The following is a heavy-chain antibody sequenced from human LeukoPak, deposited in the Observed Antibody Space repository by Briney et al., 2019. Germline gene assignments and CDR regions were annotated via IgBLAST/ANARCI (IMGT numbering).Heavy chain of an antibody. Sequence: GGSLRLSCAASRFTFSTYWMHWVRQAPGKGLVWVSRINSDGSSTGYADSVKGRFTISRDNAKNTLYLQMNSLRAEDTAVYYCARDYYGSGSYYTDYWGQGTLVTVSS. V-gene: IGHV3-74*01. CDR1: RFTFSTYW. CDR2: INSDGSST. D-gene: IGHD3-10*01. CDR3: ARDYYGSGSYYTDY. J-gene: IGHJ4*02.